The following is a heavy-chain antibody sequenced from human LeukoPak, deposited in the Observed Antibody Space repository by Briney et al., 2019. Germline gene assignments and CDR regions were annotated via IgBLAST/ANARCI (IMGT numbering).Heavy chain of an antibody. CDR3: AKDIGDHTTAFFDI. J-gene: IGHJ3*02. D-gene: IGHD3-10*01. Sequence: PGRSLRLSCAASGFTFDDYAMHWVRQAPGKGLEWVSGISWNSGSIGYADSVKGRFTISRDNAKNSLYLQMNSLRAEDMALYYCAKDIGDHTTAFFDIWGQGTMVTVSS. CDR1: GFTFDDYA. CDR2: ISWNSGSI. V-gene: IGHV3-9*03.